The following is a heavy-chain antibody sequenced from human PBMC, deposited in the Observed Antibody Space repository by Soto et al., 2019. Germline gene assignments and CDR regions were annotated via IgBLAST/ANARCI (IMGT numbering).Heavy chain of an antibody. J-gene: IGHJ4*02. CDR2: INHSGST. Sequence: SETLSLTCAVYGGSFSGYYWSWIRQPPGKGLEWIGEINHSGSTNYNPSLKSRVTISVDTSKNQFSLNLSSVTAADTAIYYCARHESDSGWFYFDHWGLGTLVTVSS. D-gene: IGHD6-19*01. CDR3: ARHESDSGWFYFDH. V-gene: IGHV4-34*01. CDR1: GGSFSGYY.